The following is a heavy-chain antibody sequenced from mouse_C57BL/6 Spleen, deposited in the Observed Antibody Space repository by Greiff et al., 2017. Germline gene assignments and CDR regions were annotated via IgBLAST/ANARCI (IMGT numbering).Heavy chain of an antibody. CDR3: AITTVVAPYAMDY. V-gene: IGHV5-17*01. CDR2: ISSGSSTI. CDR1: GFTFSDYG. J-gene: IGHJ4*01. D-gene: IGHD1-1*01. Sequence: DVMLVESGGGLVKPGGSLKLSCAASGFTFSDYGMHWVRQAPEKGLEWVAYISSGSSTIYYADTVKGRFTISRDNAKNTLFLQMTSLRSEDTAMYYCAITTVVAPYAMDYWGQGTSVTVSS.